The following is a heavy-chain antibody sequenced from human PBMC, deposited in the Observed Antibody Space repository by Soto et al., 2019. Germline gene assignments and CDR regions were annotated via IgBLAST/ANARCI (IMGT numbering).Heavy chain of an antibody. CDR3: AKDKDFWSGYFDY. V-gene: IGHV3-30*18. D-gene: IGHD3-3*01. J-gene: IGHJ4*02. CDR1: GFTFSSYG. CDR2: ISYDGSNK. Sequence: QVQLVESGGGVVQPGRSLRLSCAASGFTFSSYGMHWVRQAPGKGLEWVAVISYDGSNKYYADSVKGRFTISRDNSKNTLYLQMNSLRAEDTAVYYCAKDKDFWSGYFDYWGQGTLVTASS.